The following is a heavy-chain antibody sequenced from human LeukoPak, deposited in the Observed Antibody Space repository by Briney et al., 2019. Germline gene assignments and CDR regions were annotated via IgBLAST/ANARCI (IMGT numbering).Heavy chain of an antibody. CDR3: ARHGRGSGYYYDAFDI. CDR2: IYYSGST. CDR1: GGSISSYY. V-gene: IGHV4-59*08. D-gene: IGHD3-22*01. Sequence: SETLSLTCTVSGGSISSYYWSWIRQPPGKGLEWIGYIYYSGSTNYNPSLKSRVTISVDTSKNQFSLKLSSVTAADTAVYYCARHGRGSGYYYDAFDIWGQGTMVTVSS. J-gene: IGHJ3*02.